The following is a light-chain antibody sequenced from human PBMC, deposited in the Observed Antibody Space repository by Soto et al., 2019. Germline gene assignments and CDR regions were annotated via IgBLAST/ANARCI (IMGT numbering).Light chain of an antibody. Sequence: DIQMTQSPSSLSASVGDRVTITCRASQSISSYLNWYQQKPGKAPKLLIYAASSLQSGVPSRFSGSGSGTHFTLTISSLQPEDFATYYCQQSYSTPGYTFGQGTKLEIK. J-gene: IGKJ2*01. CDR2: AAS. V-gene: IGKV1-39*01. CDR1: QSISSY. CDR3: QQSYSTPGYT.